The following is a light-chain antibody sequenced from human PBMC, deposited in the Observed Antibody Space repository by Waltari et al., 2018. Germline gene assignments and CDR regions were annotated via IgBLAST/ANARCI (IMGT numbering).Light chain of an antibody. CDR2: RAS. CDR3: QQYGSSLTWT. Sequence: DIQMTQSPSILSASVGDRVTITCRASQSISSWLAWYQQKPGKAPNLLISRASSLESGVPSRFSGSGSGTEFSLTISRLEPEDFAVYYCQQYGSSLTWTFGQGTKVEIK. J-gene: IGKJ1*01. V-gene: IGKV1-5*03. CDR1: QSISSW.